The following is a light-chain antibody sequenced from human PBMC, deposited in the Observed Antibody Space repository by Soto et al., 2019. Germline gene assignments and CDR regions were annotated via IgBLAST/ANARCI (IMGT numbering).Light chain of an antibody. CDR1: QHISSW. CDR3: QQYDNYPLT. J-gene: IGKJ4*01. Sequence: DIQMTQSPPTLSASLGDRVTITCRASQHISSWLSCYHQKPGKAPKLLIYDASNLESGVPSRFSGSASGTEFTLTISSLQPDDFATYYCQQYDNYPLTFGGGTKVDIK. V-gene: IGKV1-5*01. CDR2: DAS.